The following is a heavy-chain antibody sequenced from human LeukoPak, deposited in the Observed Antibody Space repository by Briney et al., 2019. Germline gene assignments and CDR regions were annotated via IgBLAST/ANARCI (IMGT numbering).Heavy chain of an antibody. J-gene: IGHJ6*03. CDR3: ARVYSSGDYYYYYMDV. CDR2: ITAYNGNT. D-gene: IGHD6-19*01. V-gene: IGHV1-18*01. CDR1: GYTFTSYD. Sequence: ASVKVSCKASGYTFTSYDISWVRQAPAQGLEGMVWITAYNGNTNYAQNLQGRVTMTTDTSTTTAYMEVRSLRSDDTAVYYCARVYSSGDYYYYYMDVWGKGTTVNVSS.